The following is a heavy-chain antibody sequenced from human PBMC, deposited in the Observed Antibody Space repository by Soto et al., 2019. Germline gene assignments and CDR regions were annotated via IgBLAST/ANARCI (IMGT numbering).Heavy chain of an antibody. J-gene: IGHJ4*02. CDR1: VFNLSGSS. CDR3: TRRIYYSKTWYVEY. Sequence: EVQLVESGGGLVQPGGSLKLSCTASVFNLSGSSMHWVRQASGKGLEWVGRIRSKANNYATAYGASVEGRFTISRDDSKNTVYLQFNNLRTEDTAVYYCTRRIYYSKTWYVEYWGQGTLVTVSS. CDR2: IRSKANNYAT. D-gene: IGHD6-13*01. V-gene: IGHV3-73*02.